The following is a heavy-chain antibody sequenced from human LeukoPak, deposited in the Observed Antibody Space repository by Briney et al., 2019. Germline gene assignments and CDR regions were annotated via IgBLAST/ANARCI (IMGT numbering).Heavy chain of an antibody. D-gene: IGHD2-15*01. CDR2: INHSGST. V-gene: IGHV4-34*01. CDR3: AREDADCSGGSCYYYYGMDV. J-gene: IGHJ6*02. CDR1: GGSFSGYY. Sequence: SETLSLTCAVYGGSFSGYYWSWIRQPPGKGLEWIGEINHSGSTNYNPSLKGRVTISVDTSKNQFSLKLSSVTAADTAVYYCAREDADCSGGSCYYYYGMDVWGQGTTVTVSS.